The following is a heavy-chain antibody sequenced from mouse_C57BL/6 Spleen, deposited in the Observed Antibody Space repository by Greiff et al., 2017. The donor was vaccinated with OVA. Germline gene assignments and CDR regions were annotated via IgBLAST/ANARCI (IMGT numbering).Heavy chain of an antibody. J-gene: IGHJ4*01. V-gene: IGHV5-17*01. CDR2: ISSGSSTI. Sequence: DVKLVESGGGLVKPGGSLKLSCAASGFTFSDYGMHWVRQAPEKGLEWVAYISSGSSTIYYADTVKGRFTISRDNAKNTLFLQMTSLRSEDTAMYYCAKNWEGLYAMDYWGQGTSVTVSS. CDR3: AKNWEGLYAMDY. CDR1: GFTFSDYG. D-gene: IGHD4-1*01.